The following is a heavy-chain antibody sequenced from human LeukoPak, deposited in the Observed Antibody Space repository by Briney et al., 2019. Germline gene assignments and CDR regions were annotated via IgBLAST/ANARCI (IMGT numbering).Heavy chain of an antibody. J-gene: IGHJ4*02. D-gene: IGHD5-12*01. Sequence: PTGGSLRLSCAASGFSFSSYWMHWVRQAPGKGLVWVSRINSDGSSTIYADSVKGRFTISRDNAKNTLYLQMNSLRAEDTALYYCTRGYVGIDYWGQGTLVTVSS. CDR1: GFSFSSYW. V-gene: IGHV3-74*01. CDR2: INSDGSST. CDR3: TRGYVGIDY.